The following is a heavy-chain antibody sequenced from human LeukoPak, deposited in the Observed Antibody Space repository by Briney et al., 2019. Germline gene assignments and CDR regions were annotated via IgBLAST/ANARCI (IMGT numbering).Heavy chain of an antibody. CDR3: ASRSGYSYGFDYYYYYMDV. V-gene: IGHV4-59*01. CDR1: GGSISSYY. CDR2: IYYSGST. D-gene: IGHD5-18*01. Sequence: PSETLSLTCTVSGGSISSYYWSWIRQPPGKGLECIGYIYYSGSTNYNPSLKSRVTISVDTSKNQFSLKLGSVTAADTAVYYCASRSGYSYGFDYYYYYMDVWGKGTTVTVSS. J-gene: IGHJ6*03.